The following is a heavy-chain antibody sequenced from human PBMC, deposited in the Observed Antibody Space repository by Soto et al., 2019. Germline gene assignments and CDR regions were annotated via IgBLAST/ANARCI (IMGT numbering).Heavy chain of an antibody. V-gene: IGHV4-30-2*01. CDR1: GGSISSGGYS. J-gene: IGHJ4*02. CDR3: AGRYYDFWSGYFPVH. Sequence: QLQLQESGSGLVKPSQTLSLTCAVSGGSISSGGYSWSWIRQPPGKGLEWIGYIYHSGRTYYNPSLKSRVTISVDRSKNQFSLKLSSVTAADTAVYYCAGRYYDFWSGYFPVHWGQGPLVTVSS. D-gene: IGHD3-3*01. CDR2: IYHSGRT.